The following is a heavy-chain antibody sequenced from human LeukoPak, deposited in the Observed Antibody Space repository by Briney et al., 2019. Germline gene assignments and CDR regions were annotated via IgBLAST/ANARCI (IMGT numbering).Heavy chain of an antibody. J-gene: IGHJ4*02. CDR3: VRDSFYTGYDRGFGY. CDR2: ISTNGSRT. V-gene: IGHV3-64*01. CDR1: GFIFRNYA. Sequence: GGSLRLSCAGSGFIFRNYAMHWVRQAPATGLQYVSAISTNGSRTFYANSVKGRSTISRDNAKDTVFLQMDSLRAEDTAVYYCVRDSFYTGYDRGFGYWGQGALVTVSS. D-gene: IGHD5-12*01.